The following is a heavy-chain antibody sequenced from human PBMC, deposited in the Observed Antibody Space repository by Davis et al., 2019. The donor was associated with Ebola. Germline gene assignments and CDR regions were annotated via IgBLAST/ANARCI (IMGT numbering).Heavy chain of an antibody. Sequence: SDTLSLTCTVSNGSINNYYWSWIRQSPGKGLEWIGYIHYSGSTNNNPSLKSRVTISVDTSKNQFSLKLSSVNAADTAVYFCARGKGWLPYYHYYYMDVWGKGTTVTVSS. V-gene: IGHV4-59*01. CDR1: NGSINNYY. D-gene: IGHD3-22*01. J-gene: IGHJ6*03. CDR3: ARGKGWLPYYHYYYMDV. CDR2: IHYSGST.